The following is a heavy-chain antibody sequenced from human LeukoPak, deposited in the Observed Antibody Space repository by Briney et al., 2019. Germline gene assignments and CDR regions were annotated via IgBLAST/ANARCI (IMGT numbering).Heavy chain of an antibody. Sequence: GGSLRLSCAASGFTFSSYWMHWVRQAPGKGLVWVSRINSDGSSTSYADSVKGRFTISRDNAKNTLYLQMNSLRAEDTAVYYCARGYYDILTGSYYFDYWGQGTLVTVSS. CDR2: INSDGSST. V-gene: IGHV3-74*01. CDR3: ARGYYDILTGSYYFDY. J-gene: IGHJ4*02. D-gene: IGHD3-9*01. CDR1: GFTFSSYW.